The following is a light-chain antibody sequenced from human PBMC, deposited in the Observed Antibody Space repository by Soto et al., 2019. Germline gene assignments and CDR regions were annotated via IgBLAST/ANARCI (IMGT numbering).Light chain of an antibody. CDR3: QKYGSSPRVT. J-gene: IGKJ4*01. CDR2: GAS. V-gene: IGKV3-20*01. Sequence: EIVLTQSPGTLSLSPGERATLSCRASQSVSSGYLAWYQQKPGQAPRLLIYGASSRATGIPDRFSGSGSGTDFTLTISRLEPEDFAVYYCQKYGSSPRVTFGGGTKVEIK. CDR1: QSVSSGY.